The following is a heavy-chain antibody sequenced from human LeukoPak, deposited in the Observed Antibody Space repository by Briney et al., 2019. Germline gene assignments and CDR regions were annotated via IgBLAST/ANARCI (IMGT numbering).Heavy chain of an antibody. CDR3: AKDGLKRTVVVPAATDY. CDR2: IRYDGSNK. CDR1: GFTFSSYG. Sequence: TGGSLRLSCAASGFTFSSYGMHWVRQAPGKGLEWVAFIRYDGSNKYYADSVKGRFTISRDNSKNTLYLQMNSLRAEDTAVDYCAKDGLKRTVVVPAATDYWGQGTLVTVSS. D-gene: IGHD2-2*01. V-gene: IGHV3-30*02. J-gene: IGHJ4*02.